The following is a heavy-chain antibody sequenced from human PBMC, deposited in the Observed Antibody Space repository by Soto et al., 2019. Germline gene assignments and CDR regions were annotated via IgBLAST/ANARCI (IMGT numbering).Heavy chain of an antibody. CDR3: ARVNYDFWSGPAPYYYYYGMDV. CDR2: IYYSGST. Sequence: SETLSVTCTVSGGSISSYYWSWIRQPPGKGLEWIGYIYYSGSTNYNPSLKSRVTISVDTSKNQFSLKLSSVTAADTAVYYCARVNYDFWSGPAPYYYYYGMDVWGQGTTVTVSS. D-gene: IGHD3-3*01. J-gene: IGHJ6*02. CDR1: GGSISSYY. V-gene: IGHV4-59*01.